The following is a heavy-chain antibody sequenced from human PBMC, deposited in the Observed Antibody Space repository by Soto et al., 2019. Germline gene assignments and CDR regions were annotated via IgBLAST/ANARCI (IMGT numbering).Heavy chain of an antibody. CDR1: GYTFTSYY. D-gene: IGHD3-3*01. J-gene: IGHJ5*02. Sequence: QVQLVQSGAEVKKPGASVKVSCKASGYTFTSYYMHWVRQAPGQGLEWMGIINSSGGSTSYAQKFQGRVTMTRDTSTSTVYMELSSLRSEYTAVYYCARGRRYDFWSGYYTGFDPWGQGTLVTVSS. CDR3: ARGRRYDFWSGYYTGFDP. V-gene: IGHV1-46*03. CDR2: INSSGGST.